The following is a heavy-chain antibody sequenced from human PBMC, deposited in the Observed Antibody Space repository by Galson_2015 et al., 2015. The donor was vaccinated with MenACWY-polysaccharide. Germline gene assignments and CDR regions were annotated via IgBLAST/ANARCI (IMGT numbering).Heavy chain of an antibody. V-gene: IGHV4-31*03. D-gene: IGHD3-3*01. Sequence: SLTCSVSGDSITSAGYYWTWIRQHPETGLEWIGYILNNGRPKSNPSLRSRVTVSSDTSRNQFSLTLTSVTAADTATYYCAGIPSTMSSFGWFDPWGQGILVTVSS. CDR2: ILNNGRP. CDR1: GDSITSAGYY. J-gene: IGHJ5*02. CDR3: AGIPSTMSSFGWFDP.